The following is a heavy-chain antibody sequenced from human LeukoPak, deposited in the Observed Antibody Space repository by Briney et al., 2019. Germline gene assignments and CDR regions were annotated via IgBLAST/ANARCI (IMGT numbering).Heavy chain of an antibody. D-gene: IGHD4-17*01. CDR1: GGSISSGGYY. CDR2: IYYSGST. Sequence: PSETLSLTCTVSGGSISSGGYYWSWIRQHPGKGLEWIGYIYYSGSTYYNPSLKSRVTISVDTSKNQFSLKLSSVTAADTAVYYCARAGGDHGPFDYWGQGTLVTVSS. V-gene: IGHV4-31*03. J-gene: IGHJ4*02. CDR3: ARAGGDHGPFDY.